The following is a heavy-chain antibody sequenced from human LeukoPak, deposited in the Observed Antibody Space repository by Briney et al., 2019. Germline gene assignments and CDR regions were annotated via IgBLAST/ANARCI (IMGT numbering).Heavy chain of an antibody. Sequence: PGGSLRLSCAASGFTFSSYSMNWVRQAPGQGLEWVSSISSSSSYIYYTDSVKGRFTISRDNAKNSLYLQMNSLGAEDTAVYYCAIGGDAYGSGKSHWFDTWGQGTLVTVSS. CDR1: GFTFSSYS. CDR3: AIGGDAYGSGKSHWFDT. D-gene: IGHD3-10*01. CDR2: ISSSSSYI. V-gene: IGHV3-21*01. J-gene: IGHJ5*02.